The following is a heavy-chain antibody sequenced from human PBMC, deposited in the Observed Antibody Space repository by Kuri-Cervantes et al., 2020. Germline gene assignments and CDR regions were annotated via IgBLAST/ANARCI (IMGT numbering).Heavy chain of an antibody. CDR3: ARSATGGAAAGHAFDI. CDR1: GGSISSSSYY. J-gene: IGHJ3*02. CDR2: IYYSGST. V-gene: IGHV4-39*07. Sequence: SETLSLTCTVSGGSISSSSYYWGWIRQPPGKGLEWIGSIYYSGSTYYNPSLKSRVTISVDTSKNQFSLKLSSVTPEDTTVYYCARSATGGAAAGHAFDIWGQGTMVTVSS. D-gene: IGHD6-13*01.